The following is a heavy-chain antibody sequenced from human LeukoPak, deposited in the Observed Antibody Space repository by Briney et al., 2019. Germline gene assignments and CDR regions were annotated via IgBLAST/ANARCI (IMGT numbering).Heavy chain of an antibody. CDR1: GITLSNYG. V-gene: IGHV3-23*01. J-gene: IGHJ4*02. Sequence: GGSLRLSCAVSGITLSNYGMSWVRQAPGKGLEWVAGISDGGDSRNYADSVKGRFTISRDNPKNTLYLQMNSLRAEDTAVYFCAKRGVVIRAVIIVGFHKEAYYFDYWGQGALVTVSS. CDR2: ISDGGDSR. D-gene: IGHD3-10*01. CDR3: AKRGVVIRAVIIVGFHKEAYYFDY.